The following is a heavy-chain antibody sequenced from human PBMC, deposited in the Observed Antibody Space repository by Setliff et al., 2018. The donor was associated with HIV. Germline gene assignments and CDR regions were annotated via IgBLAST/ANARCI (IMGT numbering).Heavy chain of an antibody. D-gene: IGHD2-21*01. V-gene: IGHV4-31*03. CDR2: IHYSGST. CDR3: ARDAGYCGGDCYPMVLDV. Sequence: LSLTCSVSGSFISRGFHWGWIRQPPGKGLEWIGYIHYSGSTHYNPSLKSRVTISVDTSKNQFSLKLSSVTAADTAVHYCARDAGYCGGDCYPMVLDVWGKGTTVTVSS. J-gene: IGHJ6*04. CDR1: GSFISRGFH.